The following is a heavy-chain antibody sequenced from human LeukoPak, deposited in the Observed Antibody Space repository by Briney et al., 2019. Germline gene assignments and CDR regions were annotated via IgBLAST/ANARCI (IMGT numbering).Heavy chain of an antibody. D-gene: IGHD6-19*01. J-gene: IGHJ5*02. CDR2: IYYSGST. CDR3: ARVPKWLAPFDP. V-gene: IGHV4-59*01. Sequence: SETLSLTCTVSGGSISSYYWSWIRQPPGKGLEWIGYIYYSGSTNYNPSLKSRVTISVDTSKNQFSLKLSSVTAADTAVYYCARVPKWLAPFDPWGQGTLVTVSS. CDR1: GGSISSYY.